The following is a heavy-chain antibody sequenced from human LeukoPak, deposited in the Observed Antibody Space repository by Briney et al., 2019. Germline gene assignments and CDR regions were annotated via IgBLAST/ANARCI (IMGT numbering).Heavy chain of an antibody. CDR1: GGTFSSYA. D-gene: IGHD1-26*01. V-gene: IGHV1-69*05. Sequence: ASVKVSCKASGGTFSSYAISWVRQAPGQGLEWMGGIIPIFGKANYAQKFQGRVTITTDESTSTAYMELSSLRSEDTAVYYCARETVGATYYFDFWGQGTLVTVSS. CDR3: ARETVGATYYFDF. J-gene: IGHJ4*02. CDR2: IIPIFGKA.